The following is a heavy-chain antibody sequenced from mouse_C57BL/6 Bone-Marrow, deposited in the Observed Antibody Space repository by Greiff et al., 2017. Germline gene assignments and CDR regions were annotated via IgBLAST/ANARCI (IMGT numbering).Heavy chain of an antibody. Sequence: QVQLQQSGPELVKPGASVKISCKASGYAFSSSWMNWVKQRPGKGLEWIGRIYPGDGDTNYNGKFKGKATLTADKSSSTAYMQLSSLTSEDSAVYFCARGIYAFAYWGQGTTLTVSS. CDR3: ARGIYAFAY. CDR2: IYPGDGDT. D-gene: IGHD1-1*01. CDR1: GYAFSSSW. V-gene: IGHV1-82*01. J-gene: IGHJ2*01.